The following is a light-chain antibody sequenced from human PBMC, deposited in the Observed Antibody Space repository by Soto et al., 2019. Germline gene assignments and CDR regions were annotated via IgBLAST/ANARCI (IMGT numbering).Light chain of an antibody. J-gene: IGKJ4*01. Sequence: DTQMTQSPSSLSASAGDRVTITCRASQYIRYYLNWYQQKPGRAPKLLIYAASALQSGVPSRFSGSGSGTDFTLTISNLQPEDFATYYCQQSYNTPLTFGGGTKVEVK. V-gene: IGKV1-39*01. CDR1: QYIRYY. CDR3: QQSYNTPLT. CDR2: AAS.